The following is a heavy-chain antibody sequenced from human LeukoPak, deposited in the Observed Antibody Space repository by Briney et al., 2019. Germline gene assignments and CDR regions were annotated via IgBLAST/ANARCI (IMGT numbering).Heavy chain of an antibody. CDR1: GFTFSSYA. Sequence: GGSLRLSCAASGFTFSSYAIHWVRQAPGKGPEWVAVISYDGSTKYYADSVKGRFTISRDNSKNTMYLQMNSLRPEDTAVFHCAKAYCTGGSCYGRYYYGMDVWGQGTTVTVSS. CDR3: AKAYCTGGSCYGRYYYGMDV. D-gene: IGHD2-15*01. V-gene: IGHV3-30*18. CDR2: ISYDGSTK. J-gene: IGHJ6*02.